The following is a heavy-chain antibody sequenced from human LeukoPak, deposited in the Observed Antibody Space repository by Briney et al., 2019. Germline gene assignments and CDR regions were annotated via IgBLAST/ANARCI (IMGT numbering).Heavy chain of an antibody. D-gene: IGHD3-22*01. CDR2: ISSSSSYI. Sequence: GGSLRLSCAASGFTFSSYSMNWVRQAPGKGLEWVSSISSSSSYIYYADSVKGRFTISRDNAKNSLYLQMNSLRAEDTAVYYCARDLFSMIVVLPGARGMDVWGQGTTVTVSS. CDR3: ARDLFSMIVVLPGARGMDV. V-gene: IGHV3-21*01. CDR1: GFTFSSYS. J-gene: IGHJ6*02.